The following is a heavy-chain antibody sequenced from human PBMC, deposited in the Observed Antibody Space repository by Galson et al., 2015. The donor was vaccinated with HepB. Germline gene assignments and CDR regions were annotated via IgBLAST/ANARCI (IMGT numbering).Heavy chain of an antibody. CDR2: ISSTATYI. J-gene: IGHJ4*02. Sequence: SLRLSCAASTFTFSSHSMNWVRQAPGKGLEWVAAISSTATYIYYADSVKGRFTVSRDNAKRSLYLQMSSLRAEDTAVNYCATHSLRFAEVFDYWGQGTLVTVSS. D-gene: IGHD3-16*01. CDR1: TFTFSSHS. CDR3: ATHSLRFAEVFDY. V-gene: IGHV3-21*01.